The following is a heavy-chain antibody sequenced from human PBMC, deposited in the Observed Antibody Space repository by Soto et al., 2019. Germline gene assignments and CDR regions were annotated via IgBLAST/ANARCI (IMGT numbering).Heavy chain of an antibody. Sequence: QVQLVQSGAEVKKPGASVKVSCKASGYTFTSYGISWVRQAPGQGLEWMGWISAYDGNTNYAQKLQGRVTMTTDTSTSTAYMELRSLRSDDTAVYYCASSYCGGARYSVYYYYGMDVWGQGTTVTVSS. V-gene: IGHV1-18*01. D-gene: IGHD2-21*02. CDR3: ASSYCGGARYSVYYYYGMDV. J-gene: IGHJ6*02. CDR1: GYTFTSYG. CDR2: ISAYDGNT.